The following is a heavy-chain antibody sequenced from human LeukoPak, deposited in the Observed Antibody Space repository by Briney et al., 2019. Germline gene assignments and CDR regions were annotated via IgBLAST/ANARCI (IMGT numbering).Heavy chain of an antibody. J-gene: IGHJ3*01. V-gene: IGHV4-34*01. CDR3: ARGGKLLWFGEGRDASDV. D-gene: IGHD3-10*01. CDR2: INDSGST. Sequence: SETLSLTYAVYGGSFSGYYWSWIRQPPGKGLEWIGEINDSGSTNYNPSLKSRVTISVDTSKNQFSLKLSSVTAADTAVYYCARGGKLLWFGEGRDASDVWGQGTMVTVSS. CDR1: GGSFSGYY.